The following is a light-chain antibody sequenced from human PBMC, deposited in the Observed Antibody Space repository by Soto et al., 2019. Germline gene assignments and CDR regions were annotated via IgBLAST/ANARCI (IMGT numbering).Light chain of an antibody. CDR2: DAS. Sequence: EIVLTQSPATLSLSPGERGTLSCRASQSISSSLAWYQQKPGQAPRLLIYDASNRATGIPARFSGSGSGTDLTLTIRSLEPEDFAVYYCQQRFSWPRTFGQGTKVEIK. V-gene: IGKV3-11*01. CDR3: QQRFSWPRT. J-gene: IGKJ1*01. CDR1: QSISSS.